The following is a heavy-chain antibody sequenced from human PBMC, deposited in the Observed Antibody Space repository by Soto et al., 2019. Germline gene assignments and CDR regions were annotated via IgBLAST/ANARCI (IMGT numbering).Heavy chain of an antibody. Sequence: QVQLVQSGAEMKTPGSSVNVSCTLSGGAFNNYVISWVRQAPGQGLEWVGSIVPIYRSSLFAQKFQGRVTLSADETTNTIYMKMSSLRTDDTVIYYCARDDWGYYYYYYAMDIWGQGTPVTVSS. CDR3: ARDDWGYYYYYYAMDI. J-gene: IGHJ6*02. D-gene: IGHD2-21*01. CDR1: GGAFNNYV. V-gene: IGHV1-69*18. CDR2: IVPIYRSS.